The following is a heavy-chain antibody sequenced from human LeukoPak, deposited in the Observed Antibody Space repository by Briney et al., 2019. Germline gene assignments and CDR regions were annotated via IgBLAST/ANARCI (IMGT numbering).Heavy chain of an antibody. D-gene: IGHD2-2*01. J-gene: IGHJ5*02. CDR2: ISAYNGNT. CDR1: GYTFTSYG. Sequence: ASVKVSCKAPGYTFTSYGISWVRQAPGQGLEWMGWISAYNGNTNYAQKLQGRVTMTTDTSTSTAYMELRSLRSDDTAVYYCARDAHIVVVPAAMDPWGQGTLVAVSS. V-gene: IGHV1-18*01. CDR3: ARDAHIVVVPAAMDP.